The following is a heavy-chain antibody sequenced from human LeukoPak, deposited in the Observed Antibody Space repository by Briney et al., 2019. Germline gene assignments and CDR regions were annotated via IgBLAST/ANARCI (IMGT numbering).Heavy chain of an antibody. J-gene: IGHJ4*02. CDR3: ARANYYDYVWGSYRYPRVFDY. D-gene: IGHD3-16*02. Sequence: SETLSLTCTVSGGSISSSTYYWGWIRQPPGKGLEWIGTIYYSGSTYYNPALKSRVTISVDTSKNQFSLKLSSVTAADTAVYYCARANYYDYVWGSYRYPRVFDYWGQGTLVTVSS. CDR1: GGSISSSTYY. CDR2: IYYSGST. V-gene: IGHV4-39*07.